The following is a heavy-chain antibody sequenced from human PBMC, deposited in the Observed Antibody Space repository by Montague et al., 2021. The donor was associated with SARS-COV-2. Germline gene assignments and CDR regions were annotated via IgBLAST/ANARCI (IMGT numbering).Heavy chain of an antibody. Sequence: SLRLSCAASGFTFSSYGMHWVRQAPGKGLEWVAVISYDGSNKYYADSVKGRFTISRDNSKNTLYLQMNSLRAEDTAVYYCARSQQWLPRGGDWFDPWGQGTLVTVSS. V-gene: IGHV3-33*05. CDR2: ISYDGSNK. CDR1: GFTFSSYG. J-gene: IGHJ5*02. CDR3: ARSQQWLPRGGDWFDP. D-gene: IGHD6-19*01.